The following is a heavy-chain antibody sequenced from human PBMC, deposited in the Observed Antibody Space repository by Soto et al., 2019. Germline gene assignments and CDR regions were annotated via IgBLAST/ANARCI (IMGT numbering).Heavy chain of an antibody. V-gene: IGHV4-34*01. D-gene: IGHD3-10*01. Sequence: SETLSLTCAVYGGSFSGYYWSWIRQPPGKGLEWIGEINHSGSTNYNPSLKSRVTISVDTSKNQFSLKLSSVTAADTAVYYCARKARWFGELLRPYYFDYWGQGTLVTVSS. CDR1: GGSFSGYY. J-gene: IGHJ4*02. CDR3: ARKARWFGELLRPYYFDY. CDR2: INHSGST.